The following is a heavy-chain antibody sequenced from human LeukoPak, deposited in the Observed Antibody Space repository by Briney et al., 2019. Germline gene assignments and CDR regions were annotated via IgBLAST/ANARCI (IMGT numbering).Heavy chain of an antibody. Sequence: HSGGSLRLSCAASGFTFSSYAMSWVRQAPGKGLEWVSAISGSGGSTYYADSVKGRFTISRDNSKNTLYLQMNSLRAEDTAVYHCAKNYNYYYYHGMDVWGQGTTVTVSS. V-gene: IGHV3-23*01. J-gene: IGHJ6*02. CDR1: GFTFSSYA. CDR2: ISGSGGST. D-gene: IGHD5-24*01. CDR3: AKNYNYYYYHGMDV.